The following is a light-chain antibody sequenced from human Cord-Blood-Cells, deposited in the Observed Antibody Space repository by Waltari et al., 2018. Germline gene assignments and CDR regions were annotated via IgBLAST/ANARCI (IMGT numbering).Light chain of an antibody. CDR3: QQYNSYST. CDR2: KAY. Sequence: DIQMTQSTSTQSASVGDRVTITCRASQSISSWLAWYQQKPGKAPKLLIYKAYSLESGVPSRFSGSGSGTEFTLTISSLQPDDFATYYCQQYNSYSTFGQGTKVEIK. J-gene: IGKJ1*01. CDR1: QSISSW. V-gene: IGKV1-5*03.